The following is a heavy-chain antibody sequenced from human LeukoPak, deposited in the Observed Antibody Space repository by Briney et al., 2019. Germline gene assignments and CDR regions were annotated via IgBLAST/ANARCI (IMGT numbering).Heavy chain of an antibody. CDR3: AVVYNYGSGDAFDI. CDR1: GFTFRSYS. CDR2: INSDSNYI. Sequence: GGSLRLSCAASGFTFRSYSMNWVRQAPGKGLEWVSSINSDSNYIYYADSVQGRFTISRDNAKNSLYLQMNSLRADDTAVYYCAVVYNYGSGDAFDIWGQGTKVTVSS. J-gene: IGHJ3*02. V-gene: IGHV3-21*01. D-gene: IGHD3-10*01.